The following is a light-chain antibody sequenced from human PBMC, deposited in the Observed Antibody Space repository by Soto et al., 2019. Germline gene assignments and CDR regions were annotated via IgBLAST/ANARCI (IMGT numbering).Light chain of an antibody. CDR3: QQSYSTPIT. J-gene: IGKJ5*01. CDR1: ENIPGY. CDR2: AAS. V-gene: IGKV1-39*01. Sequence: DIQMTQSPSSLSASVGDRVIITCRASENIPGYVHWYQQKPGKAPKLLIYAASRLQSGVPSRFSGSESGTDFTLPISSLQPEDFASYYCQQSYSTPITFGQGTRLDI.